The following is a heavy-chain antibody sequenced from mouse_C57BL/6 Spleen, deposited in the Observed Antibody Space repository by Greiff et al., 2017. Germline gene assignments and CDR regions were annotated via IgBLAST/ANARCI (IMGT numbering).Heavy chain of an antibody. Sequence: EVMLVESGAELVKPGASVKLSCTASGFNIKDYYMHWVKQRTEQGLEWIGRIDPEDGETKYAPKFQGKATITADTSSNTAYLQLSSLTSEDTAVYYCARYRNYGSSQAWFAYWGQGTLVTVSA. CDR3: ARYRNYGSSQAWFAY. V-gene: IGHV14-2*01. CDR2: IDPEDGET. CDR1: GFNIKDYY. J-gene: IGHJ3*01. D-gene: IGHD1-1*01.